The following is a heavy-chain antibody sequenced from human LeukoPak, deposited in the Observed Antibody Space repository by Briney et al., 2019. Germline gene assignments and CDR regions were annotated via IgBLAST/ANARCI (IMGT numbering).Heavy chain of an antibody. CDR1: GFTFSRYW. Sequence: GGSLRLSCAASGFTFSRYWMTWVRQAPGKGLEWVANIKQDGSEKYYVDSVKGRFTISRDNAKNSLYLQMNSLRAEDTAVYYCARWYYDSSGYGSFDYWGQGTLVTVSS. CDR2: IKQDGSEK. V-gene: IGHV3-7*01. J-gene: IGHJ4*02. CDR3: ARWYYDSSGYGSFDY. D-gene: IGHD3-22*01.